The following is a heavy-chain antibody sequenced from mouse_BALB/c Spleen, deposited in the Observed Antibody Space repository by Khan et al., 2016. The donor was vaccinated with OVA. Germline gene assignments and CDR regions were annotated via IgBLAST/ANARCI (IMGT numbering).Heavy chain of an antibody. CDR3: ARRSGNSRFAY. CDR1: GYTFTDFA. D-gene: IGHD1-3*01. V-gene: IGHV1S137*01. J-gene: IGHJ3*01. Sequence: QVQLQQSGAELVRPGVSVKISCKGSGYTFTDFAMHWVKQSHAKSLEWIGVISTYYGDASHNQKFKGKATMTVDKSSSTASMELARLTSEDSAIYYCARRSGNSRFAYWGQGTLVTVSA. CDR2: ISTYYGDA.